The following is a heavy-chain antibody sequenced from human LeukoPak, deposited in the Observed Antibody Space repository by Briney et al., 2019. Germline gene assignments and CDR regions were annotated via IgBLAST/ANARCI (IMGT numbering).Heavy chain of an antibody. Sequence: GGSLRLSCAASGFTFSSYSMNWVRQAPGKGLEWVSSISSSSSYIYYADSVTGRFTISRDNAKNSLYLQMNSLRAEDTAVYYCASILDPYYSSTSCTDYWGQGTLATVSS. V-gene: IGHV3-21*01. D-gene: IGHD2-2*01. CDR1: GFTFSSYS. J-gene: IGHJ4*02. CDR2: ISSSSSYI. CDR3: ASILDPYYSSTSCTDY.